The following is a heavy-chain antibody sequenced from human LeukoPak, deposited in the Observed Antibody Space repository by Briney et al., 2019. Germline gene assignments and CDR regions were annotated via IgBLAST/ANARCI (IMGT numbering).Heavy chain of an antibody. J-gene: IGHJ4*02. Sequence: SVKVSCTASVGTFSSYAISWVRQAPGQGLEWMGGIIPIFGTANYAQKFQGRVTITADESTSTAYMELSSLRSEDTAVYYCAAPRTISGRGEFDYWGQGTLVTVSS. CDR1: VGTFSSYA. CDR2: IIPIFGTA. V-gene: IGHV1-69*01. CDR3: AAPRTISGRGEFDY. D-gene: IGHD3-10*01.